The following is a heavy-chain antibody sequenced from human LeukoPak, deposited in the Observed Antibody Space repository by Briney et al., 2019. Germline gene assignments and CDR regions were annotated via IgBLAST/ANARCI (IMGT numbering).Heavy chain of an antibody. CDR1: GFTFSSYS. V-gene: IGHV3-21*01. J-gene: IGHJ3*02. D-gene: IGHD2-15*01. Sequence: PGGSLRLSCAASGFTFSSYSMNWVRQAPGKGLEWVSSISSSSSYIYYADSVKGRFTISRDNAKNSLYLQMNSLRAEDTAVYYCARDWVVGAPIHAFDIWGQGTMVTVSS. CDR2: ISSSSSYI. CDR3: ARDWVVGAPIHAFDI.